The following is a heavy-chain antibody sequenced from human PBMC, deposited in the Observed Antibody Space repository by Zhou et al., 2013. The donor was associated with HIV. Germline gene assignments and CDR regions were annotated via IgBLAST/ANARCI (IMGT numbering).Heavy chain of an antibody. J-gene: IGHJ5*02. V-gene: IGHV1-8*03. CDR1: GYTFTSYD. CDR2: MNPNSGNT. Sequence: QVQLVQSGAEVKKPGASVKVSCKASGYTFTSYDINWVRQATGQGLEWMGWMNPNSGNTGYAQKFQGRVTITRNTSITTAFMELSSLTSDDTAVYYCARGVSLSRWFDPWGQGTLVTVSS. CDR3: ARGVSLSRWFDP.